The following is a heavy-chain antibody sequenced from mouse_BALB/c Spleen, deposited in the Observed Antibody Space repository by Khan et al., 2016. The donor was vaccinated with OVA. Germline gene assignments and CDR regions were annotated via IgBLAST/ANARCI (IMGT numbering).Heavy chain of an antibody. V-gene: IGHV1-39*01. CDR2: INPYYGST. CDR3: ARSGWLQGLLAY. CDR1: GYSFTDYM. D-gene: IGHD2-2*01. J-gene: IGHJ3*01. Sequence: EVKLMESGPELVKPGASVKISCKTSGYSFTDYMILWVKQSHGKSLEWIGSINPYYGSTTYNLKFRDKATLTVDKSSSTAYMQLNSLTSEYSAVYYWARSGWLQGLLAYWGQGTLVTVSA.